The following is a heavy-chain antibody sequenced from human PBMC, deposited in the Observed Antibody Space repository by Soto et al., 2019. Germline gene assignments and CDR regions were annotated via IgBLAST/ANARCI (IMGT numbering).Heavy chain of an antibody. CDR2: IVYSVAT. V-gene: IGHV4-31*03. CDR1: GGAIRTAGYY. CDR3: ARVPRDRDTQLDP. Sequence: SGTLSLTCTVSGGAIRTAGYYWGWNRQRPGKGLEWIGYIVYSVATYYKSSLKSRTTLSLDTSKNQFYMNMTSRTAAATAVYFCARVPRDRDTQLDPWGQGTRVTVSS. D-gene: IGHD5-18*01. J-gene: IGHJ5*02.